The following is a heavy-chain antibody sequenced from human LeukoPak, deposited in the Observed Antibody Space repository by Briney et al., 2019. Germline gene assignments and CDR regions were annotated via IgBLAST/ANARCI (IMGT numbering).Heavy chain of an antibody. CDR2: MNPNSGNT. Sequence: ASVKVSCKASGYTFTNYGITWVRQATGQGLEWMGWMNPNSGNTGYAQKFQGRVTMTRNTSISTAYMELSSLRSEDTAVYYCARDGQGTYYDILTGYYIHDSANPFDIWGQGTMVTVSS. D-gene: IGHD3-9*01. CDR1: GYTFTNYG. J-gene: IGHJ3*02. CDR3: ARDGQGTYYDILTGYYIHDSANPFDI. V-gene: IGHV1-8*02.